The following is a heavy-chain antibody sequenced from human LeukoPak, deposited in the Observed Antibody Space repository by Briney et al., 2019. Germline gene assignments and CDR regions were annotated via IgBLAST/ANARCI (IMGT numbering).Heavy chain of an antibody. D-gene: IGHD6-6*01. J-gene: IGHJ5*02. V-gene: IGHV4-59*08. CDR2: IYYSGGT. CDR3: ARWQYTISSGWFDP. CDR1: GGSINSRY. Sequence: KPSETLSLTCTLSGGSINSRYWSWIRQPPGKGLEWIGSIYYSGGTNYNPSLQGRVSISVDTSKIQFSLKLSSVTAADTAVYYCARWQYTISSGWFDPWGQGTLVTVSS.